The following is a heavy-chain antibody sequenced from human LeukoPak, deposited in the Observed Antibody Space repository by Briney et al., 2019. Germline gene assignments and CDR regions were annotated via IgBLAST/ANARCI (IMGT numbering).Heavy chain of an antibody. V-gene: IGHV4-59*01. CDR2: VTYSGTT. D-gene: IGHD6-13*01. Sequence: SETLSLTCTVSGGSIGAYYWSWIRQPPEKGLEWIGYVTYSGTTNYNPSLKSRVAISVDTSKNQFSLKLNSVTAADTAVYYCARELAAAGFDCWGQGNLVIVSS. CDR3: ARELAAAGFDC. J-gene: IGHJ4*02. CDR1: GGSIGAYY.